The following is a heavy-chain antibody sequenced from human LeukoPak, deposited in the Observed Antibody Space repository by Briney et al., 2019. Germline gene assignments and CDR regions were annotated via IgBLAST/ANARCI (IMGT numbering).Heavy chain of an antibody. J-gene: IGHJ4*02. Sequence: GGSLRLSCAACGFTLSSYEMNWVRQARGKGVEWVSYISSSGSNIYYGDSGKGRFTISRDNAKNSLYLQMNSLRAEDTAVYYCARELRWNDVPVPFDYWGQGTLVTVSS. V-gene: IGHV3-48*03. CDR3: ARELRWNDVPVPFDY. CDR2: ISSSGSNI. CDR1: GFTLSSYE. D-gene: IGHD1-1*01.